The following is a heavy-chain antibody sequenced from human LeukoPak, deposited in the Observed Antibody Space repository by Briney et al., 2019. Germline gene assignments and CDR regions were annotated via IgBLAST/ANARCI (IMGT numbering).Heavy chain of an antibody. CDR3: ARLYLDIVVVPAAMYPVDY. D-gene: IGHD2-2*01. V-gene: IGHV5-10-1*01. Sequence: GESLRIPCKGSGYSFTSYWISWVRQMPGKGLEWMGRIDPSDSYTNYSPSFQGHVTISADKSISTAYLQWSSLKASDTAMYYCARLYLDIVVVPAAMYPVDYWGQGTLVTVSS. J-gene: IGHJ4*02. CDR1: GYSFTSYW. CDR2: IDPSDSYT.